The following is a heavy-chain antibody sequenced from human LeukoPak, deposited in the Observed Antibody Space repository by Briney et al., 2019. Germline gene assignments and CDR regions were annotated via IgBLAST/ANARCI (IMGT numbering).Heavy chain of an antibody. CDR2: IYYSGAT. CDR1: GGSIKGSY. CDR3: ARLFGVRGSGYMDV. Sequence: SETLSLTCTVSGGSIKGSYWTWIRQPPGKGLECIGYIYYSGATNYNPSLKRRVTISVDTSSNRFSLRLRSVTAADTAVYYCARLFGVRGSGYMDVWGQGTTVTVSS. D-gene: IGHD3-10*01. V-gene: IGHV4-59*01. J-gene: IGHJ6*02.